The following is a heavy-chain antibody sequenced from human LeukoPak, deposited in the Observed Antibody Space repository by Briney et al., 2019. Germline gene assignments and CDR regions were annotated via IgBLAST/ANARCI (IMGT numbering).Heavy chain of an antibody. CDR2: IRGNGGAT. CDR3: AKDHYDILTGPYDN. CDR1: GFTFSTYA. D-gene: IGHD3-9*01. Sequence: PGGSMSLSCAASGFTFSTYAMSWLHQAPGKGLEWVSAIRGNGGATYYADSVKGRFTISRDNSKNTLYLQMNSLRAEDTAVYYCAKDHYDILTGPYDNWGQGTLVTVSS. V-gene: IGHV3-23*01. J-gene: IGHJ4*02.